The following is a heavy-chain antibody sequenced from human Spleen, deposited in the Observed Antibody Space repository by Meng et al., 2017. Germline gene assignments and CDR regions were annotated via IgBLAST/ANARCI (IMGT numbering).Heavy chain of an antibody. Sequence: QVQVPQWGAGLLKPSETLSLTCAVYGGSFSGYYWSWIRQPPGKGLEWIGEINHSGNTNYNPSLKSRVTISVDKSKNQFSLKLSSVTAADTAVYYCASIKGAQSIAAARKFDYWGQGTLVTVFS. CDR2: INHSGNT. D-gene: IGHD6-13*01. CDR1: GGSFSGYY. V-gene: IGHV4-34*01. CDR3: ASIKGAQSIAAARKFDY. J-gene: IGHJ4*02.